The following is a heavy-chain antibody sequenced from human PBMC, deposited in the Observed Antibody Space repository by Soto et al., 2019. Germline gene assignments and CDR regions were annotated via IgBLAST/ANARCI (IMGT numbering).Heavy chain of an antibody. D-gene: IGHD6-19*01. CDR1: GFTFSNYG. CDR2: ISFDGSST. V-gene: IGHV3-30*02. J-gene: IGHJ4*02. CDR3: AKKGSGWDFDY. Sequence: GGSLILSCTTSGFTFSNYGMHWVRQAPGKGLEWVTFISFDGSSTYYVDSVKGRFTISRDDSKRTLFLQMDGLTTEDTAVYYCAKKGSGWDFDYWGRGSLVTVYS.